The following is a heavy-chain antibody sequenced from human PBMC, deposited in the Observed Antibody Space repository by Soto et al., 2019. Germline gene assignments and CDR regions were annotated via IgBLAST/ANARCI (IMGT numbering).Heavy chain of an antibody. V-gene: IGHV1-46*01. D-gene: IGHD2-15*01. J-gene: IGHJ4*02. CDR2: INPSGGST. CDR1: GYTFATYC. Sequence: VKVACKTSGYTFATYCLHWARQSHGQGLEWMGLINPSGGSTSYPQKFQGRVSMTRDTSTNAVYMELSGLRSEDTAVYYCARGCSGGNCFSPYFSFWGQGTLVTVSS. CDR3: ARGCSGGNCFSPYFSF.